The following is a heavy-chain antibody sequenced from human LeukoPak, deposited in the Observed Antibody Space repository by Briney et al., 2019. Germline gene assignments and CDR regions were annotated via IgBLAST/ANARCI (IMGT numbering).Heavy chain of an antibody. Sequence: PGGSLRLSCAASGFTFSNAWMSWVRQAPGKGLEWVGRIKSKTDGGTTDYAAPVKGRSTISRDDSKNTLYLQMNSLKTEDTAVYYCTTWELKYRQTVDYWGQGTLVTVSS. V-gene: IGHV3-15*01. CDR2: IKSKTDGGTT. CDR3: TTWELKYRQTVDY. J-gene: IGHJ4*02. D-gene: IGHD1-26*01. CDR1: GFTFSNAW.